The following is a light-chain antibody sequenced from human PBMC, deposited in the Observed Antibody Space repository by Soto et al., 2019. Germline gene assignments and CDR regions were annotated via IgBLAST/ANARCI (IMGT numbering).Light chain of an antibody. J-gene: IGKJ2*01. CDR1: QSISSN. CDR3: QQSYSIPYT. CDR2: AAT. Sequence: DIQMTQSPSSLSASVGDRVTITCRASQSISSNLNWYQQKPGKAPKLLIYAATSLQSGVTSRFSGSGSGTDFTLTISSLQPEDSATYFCQQSYSIPYTFGQGTKLEIK. V-gene: IGKV1-39*01.